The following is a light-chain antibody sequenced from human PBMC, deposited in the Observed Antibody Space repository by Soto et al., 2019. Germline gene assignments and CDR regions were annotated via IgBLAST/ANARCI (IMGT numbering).Light chain of an antibody. CDR1: QSVSSN. Sequence: EIVMTQSPATLSVSPGERATLSCRASQSVSSNLAWYQQRPGQAPRLLIYGASTRATGIPARFSGSGSGTEFTLTISSLQSEDFAVYYCQQYNNWPLTGGGGTKVEIK. CDR2: GAS. J-gene: IGKJ4*01. CDR3: QQYNNWPLT. V-gene: IGKV3-15*01.